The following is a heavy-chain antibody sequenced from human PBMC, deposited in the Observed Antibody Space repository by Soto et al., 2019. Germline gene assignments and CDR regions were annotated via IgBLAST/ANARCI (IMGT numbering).Heavy chain of an antibody. CDR2: IYYSGST. D-gene: IGHD6-19*01. J-gene: IGHJ4*02. CDR1: GGSISSSSYY. Sequence: SETLSLTCTVSGGSISSSSYYWGWIRQPPGKGLEWIGSIYYSGSTYYNPSLKSRVTISVDTSKNQFSLKLSSVTAADTAVYYCARGGEAVADYWGQGTLVTVSS. CDR3: ARGGEAVADY. V-gene: IGHV4-39*01.